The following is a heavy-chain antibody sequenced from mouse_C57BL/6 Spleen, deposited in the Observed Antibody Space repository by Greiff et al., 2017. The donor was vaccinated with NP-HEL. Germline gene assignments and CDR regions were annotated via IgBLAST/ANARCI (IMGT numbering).Heavy chain of an antibody. CDR2: IDPSDSYT. D-gene: IGHD1-1*01. CDR3: ATYGSTFDY. V-gene: IGHV1-59*01. Sequence: VKLQQPGAELVRPGTSVKLSCKASGYTFTSYWMHWVKHRPGQGLEWIGVIDPSDSYTNYNQKFKGKATLTVDTSSSTAYMQLSSLTSEDSAVYYCATYGSTFDYWGQGTTLTVSS. CDR1: GYTFTSYW. J-gene: IGHJ2*01.